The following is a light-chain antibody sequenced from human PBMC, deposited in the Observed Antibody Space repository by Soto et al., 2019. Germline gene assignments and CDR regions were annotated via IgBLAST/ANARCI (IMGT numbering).Light chain of an antibody. V-gene: IGKV3-15*01. J-gene: IGKJ1*01. CDR2: NTS. CDR1: QSVSIR. Sequence: PGARATIPSNPSQSVSIRLAWYQQKPGQAPRLLIYNTSTRATGGPARFSGSESGTEFILTISSVESEDCAVYYCQQYGSSSWTFGQGTKV. CDR3: QQYGSSSWT.